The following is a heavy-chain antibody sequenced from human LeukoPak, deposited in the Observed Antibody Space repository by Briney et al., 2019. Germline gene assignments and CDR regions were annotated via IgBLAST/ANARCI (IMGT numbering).Heavy chain of an antibody. J-gene: IGHJ5*02. Sequence: SETLSLTCAAYGGSFSGYYWSWIRQPPGKGLEWIGEINHSGSTNYNPSLKSRVTISVDTSKNQFSLKLSSVTAADTAVYYCARGLGRVVPAARYNWFDPWGQGTLVTVSS. CDR3: ARGLGRVVPAARYNWFDP. CDR2: INHSGST. D-gene: IGHD2-2*01. CDR1: GGSFSGYY. V-gene: IGHV4-34*01.